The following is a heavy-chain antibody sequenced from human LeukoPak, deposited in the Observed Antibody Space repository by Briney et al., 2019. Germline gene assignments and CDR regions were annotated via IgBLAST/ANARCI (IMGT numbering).Heavy chain of an antibody. Sequence: GGSLRLSCAASGFTFSNYGMHWVRQAPGKGLEWVANIKQDGSEKYYVDSVKGRFTISRDNAKNSLYLQMNSLRAEDTAVYYCARVRTAGTGGNVFDYWGQGTLVTVSS. J-gene: IGHJ4*02. D-gene: IGHD6-13*01. CDR3: ARVRTAGTGGNVFDY. V-gene: IGHV3-7*01. CDR1: GFTFSNYG. CDR2: IKQDGSEK.